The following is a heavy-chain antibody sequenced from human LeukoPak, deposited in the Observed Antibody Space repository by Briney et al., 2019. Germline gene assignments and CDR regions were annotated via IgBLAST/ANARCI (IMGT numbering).Heavy chain of an antibody. V-gene: IGHV6-1*01. CDR1: GDSVSSNSAA. Sequence: SQTLSLTCAISGDSVSSNSAAWNWIRQSPSRGLEWLGRTYYRSKWYNDYEASVKSRININPDTAKNQFSLQLNSVTPGDTAVYDCVRANSRTLEYWGQGTLVTVSS. CDR3: VRANSRTLEY. CDR2: TYYRSKWYN. D-gene: IGHD6-13*01. J-gene: IGHJ4*02.